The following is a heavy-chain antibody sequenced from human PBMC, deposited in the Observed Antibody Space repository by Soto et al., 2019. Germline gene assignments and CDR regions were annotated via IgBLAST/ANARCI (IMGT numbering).Heavy chain of an antibody. CDR2: INPNSGGT. J-gene: IGHJ5*02. CDR1: GYTFTGYY. Sequence: ASVKVSCKASGYTFTGYYMHWVRQAPGQGLEWMGWINPNSGGTNYAQKFQGRVTMTRDTSISTAYMELSRLRSDDTAVYYCARGSIVVLNAITTNWFDPWGPGTLVTVSS. D-gene: IGHD2-21*01. V-gene: IGHV1-2*02. CDR3: ARGSIVVLNAITTNWFDP.